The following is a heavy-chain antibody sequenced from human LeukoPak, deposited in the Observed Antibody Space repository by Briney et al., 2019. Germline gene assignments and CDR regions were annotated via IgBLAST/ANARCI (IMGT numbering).Heavy chain of an antibody. CDR1: GFTFSRYW. D-gene: IGHD2-8*01. J-gene: IGHJ4*02. CDR3: ARGRTLVLTPAAIPYYFDY. Sequence: GGSLRLSCAASGFTFSRYWMTWVRQVPGKGLEWVVNIKQDGSEIHYVDSVKGRFSISRDNAKNSLYLQMNSLRAEDTAVYYCARGRTLVLTPAAIPYYFDYGGQGTLVTVSS. CDR2: IKQDGSEI. V-gene: IGHV3-7*04.